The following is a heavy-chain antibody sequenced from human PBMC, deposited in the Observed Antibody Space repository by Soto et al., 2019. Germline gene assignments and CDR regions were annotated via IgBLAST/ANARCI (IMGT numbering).Heavy chain of an antibody. CDR1: GFTVSSNY. Sequence: HPGGSLRLSCAVSGFTVSSNYMSWVRQAPGKGLEWVSIIYSGGNTYYADSVKGRFTISRDNSKNTLYLQMNSLRAEDTAVYYCAKYYDISGPLDAFDIWGQGTTVTVSS. J-gene: IGHJ3*02. CDR2: IYSGGNT. D-gene: IGHD3-22*01. V-gene: IGHV3-66*01. CDR3: AKYYDISGPLDAFDI.